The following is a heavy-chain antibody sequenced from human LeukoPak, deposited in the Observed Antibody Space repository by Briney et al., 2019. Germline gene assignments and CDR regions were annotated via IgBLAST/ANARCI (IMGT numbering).Heavy chain of an antibody. Sequence: GGSLRLSCAASGFTFDDYGMSWVCQAPGKGLEWVSGINWNGGSTGYADSVKGRFTISRDNAKNSLYLQMNSLRAEDTALYYCARHGYGSGSYKNYYYMDVWGKGTTVTVSS. CDR3: ARHGYGSGSYKNYYYMDV. V-gene: IGHV3-20*04. J-gene: IGHJ6*03. CDR1: GFTFDDYG. D-gene: IGHD3-10*01. CDR2: INWNGGST.